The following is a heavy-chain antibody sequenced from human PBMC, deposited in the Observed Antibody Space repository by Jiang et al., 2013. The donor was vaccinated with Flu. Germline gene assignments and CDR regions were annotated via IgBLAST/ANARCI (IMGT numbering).Heavy chain of an antibody. Sequence: GLEWMGWISAYNGNTNYAQKLQGRVTMTTDTSTSTAYMELRSLRSDDTAVYYCARVTGSGGRFDPWGQGTLVTVSS. V-gene: IGHV1-18*01. J-gene: IGHJ5*02. CDR3: ARVTGSGGRFDP. D-gene: IGHD1-20*01. CDR2: ISAYNGNT.